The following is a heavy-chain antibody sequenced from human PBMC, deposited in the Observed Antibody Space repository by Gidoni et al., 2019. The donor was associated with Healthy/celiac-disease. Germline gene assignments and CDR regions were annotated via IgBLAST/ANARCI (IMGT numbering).Heavy chain of an antibody. CDR3: ARVGCSGGSCYLNYFDY. V-gene: IGHV3-48*04. CDR1: GFTFSSSS. J-gene: IGHJ4*02. Sequence: EVQLVESGGCLVQPGGSLRLSCAASGFTFSSSSMNWVRQAPGKGREWVSYISSSSSTIYYADSVKGRFTISRDNAKNSLYLQMNSLRAEDTAVYYCARVGCSGGSCYLNYFDYWGQGTLVTVSS. CDR2: ISSSSSTI. D-gene: IGHD2-15*01.